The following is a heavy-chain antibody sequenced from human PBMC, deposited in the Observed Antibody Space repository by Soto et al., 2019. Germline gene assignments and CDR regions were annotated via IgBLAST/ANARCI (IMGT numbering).Heavy chain of an antibody. CDR1: GFTFSSYW. CDR2: INSDGSST. D-gene: IGHD3-22*01. V-gene: IGHV3-74*01. Sequence: EVQLVESGGGLVQPGGSLRLSCAASGFTFSSYWMHWVRQAPGKGLVWVSRINSDGSSTSYADSVKGRFTISRDNAKNALYLQRNSLRAEDPAVYYCARVDSDYYGMDVWGQGTTVTVSS. CDR3: ARVDSDYYGMDV. J-gene: IGHJ6*02.